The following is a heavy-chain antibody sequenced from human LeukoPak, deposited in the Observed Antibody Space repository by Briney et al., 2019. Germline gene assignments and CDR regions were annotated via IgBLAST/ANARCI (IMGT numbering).Heavy chain of an antibody. Sequence: SETLSLTCTVSGGSISSYYWSWIRQPPGKGLEWIGYIYYSGSTNYNPSLKSRVTISVDTSKNQFSLKLSSVTAADTAVYYCARHRRGYSYGYYFDYWGQGTLVTVSS. D-gene: IGHD5-18*01. CDR1: GGSISSYY. J-gene: IGHJ4*02. V-gene: IGHV4-59*08. CDR3: ARHRRGYSYGYYFDY. CDR2: IYYSGST.